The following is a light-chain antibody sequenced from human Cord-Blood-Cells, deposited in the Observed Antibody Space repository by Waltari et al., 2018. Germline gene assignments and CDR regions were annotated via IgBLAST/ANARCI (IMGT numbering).Light chain of an antibody. CDR1: QDISNY. V-gene: IGKV1-33*01. CDR3: QQYDNLPLT. J-gene: IGKJ4*01. CDR2: DAS. Sequence: DIQMPQSPSSLSASVGDRVTITCQASQDISNYLNWYQQQPGKAPKLLIYDASNLETGVPSRFSGSGSGTDFTFTSSSLQPEDISTYYCQQYDNLPLTFGGGTKVEIK.